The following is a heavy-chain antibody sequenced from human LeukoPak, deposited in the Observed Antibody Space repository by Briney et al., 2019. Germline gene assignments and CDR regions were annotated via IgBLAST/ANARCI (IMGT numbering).Heavy chain of an antibody. J-gene: IGHJ5*02. CDR3: AFSYGRNWFDP. D-gene: IGHD5-18*01. CDR2: ISAYNGNT. CDR1: GYTFTSYG. V-gene: IGHV1-18*01. Sequence: ASVKVSCKASGYTFTSYGISWVRQAPGQGLEWMGWISAYNGNTNYAQKFQGRVTITTDESTSTAYMELSSLRSEDTAVYYCAFSYGRNWFDPWGQGTLVTVSS.